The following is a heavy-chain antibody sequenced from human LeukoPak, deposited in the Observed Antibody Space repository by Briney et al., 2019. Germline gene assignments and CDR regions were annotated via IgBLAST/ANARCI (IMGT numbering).Heavy chain of an antibody. CDR1: GYTFTSYY. CDR3: AGGDVLDRSVYNWFDP. CDR2: INPNHGTT. Sequence: ASVKVSCKASGYTFTSYYIHWVRQAPGQGLEWMGIINPNHGTTTYAQKFQGRVTMTRDTSTSTVYMELSSLRSEDTALYYCAGGDVLDRSVYNWFDPWGQGTLVIVSS. V-gene: IGHV1-46*01. D-gene: IGHD3-22*01. J-gene: IGHJ5*02.